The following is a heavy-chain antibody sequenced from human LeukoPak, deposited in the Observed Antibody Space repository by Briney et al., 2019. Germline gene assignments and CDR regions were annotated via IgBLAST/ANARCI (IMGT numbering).Heavy chain of an antibody. Sequence: PGGSLRLSCAASGFTFSSNWMHWVRHTPGKGLVWVSRINSDGSSTSYADSVKGRFTISRDNAKNTLYLQMNSLRAEDTAVYHCARVDYGDYVAAVDIWGQGTMVTVFS. D-gene: IGHD4-17*01. CDR1: GFTFSSNW. J-gene: IGHJ3*02. CDR2: INSDGSST. V-gene: IGHV3-74*01. CDR3: ARVDYGDYVAAVDI.